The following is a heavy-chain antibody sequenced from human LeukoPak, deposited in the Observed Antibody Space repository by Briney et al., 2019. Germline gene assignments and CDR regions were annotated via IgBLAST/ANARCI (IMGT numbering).Heavy chain of an antibody. CDR2: INHSGST. J-gene: IGHJ4*02. V-gene: IGHV4-34*01. Sequence: SETLSLTCAVYGGSFSGYYWSWIRQPPGKGLEWIGEINHSGSTNYNPSLKSRVTISVDTSKNQFSLKLSSVTAADTAVYYCARYRRIGVTTSVAYFDYWGQGTLVTVSS. D-gene: IGHD4-17*01. CDR1: GGSFSGYY. CDR3: ARYRRIGVTTSVAYFDY.